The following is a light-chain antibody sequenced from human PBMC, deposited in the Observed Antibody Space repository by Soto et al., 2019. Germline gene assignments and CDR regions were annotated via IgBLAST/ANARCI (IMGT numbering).Light chain of an antibody. Sequence: DIQMTQSPSSLSASVGDRVTITCRASQSISNHLNWFQQKPGKVPKVLIYAASTLQTGVPSTFSGSGSGTDFTLTISSLQPEDFATYYCQQSYTTPYTFGQGTKLEIK. CDR3: QQSYTTPYT. V-gene: IGKV1-39*01. CDR2: AAS. J-gene: IGKJ2*01. CDR1: QSISNH.